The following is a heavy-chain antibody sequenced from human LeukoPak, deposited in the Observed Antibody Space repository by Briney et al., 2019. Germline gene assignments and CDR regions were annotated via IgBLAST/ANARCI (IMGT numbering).Heavy chain of an antibody. J-gene: IGHJ6*02. CDR3: ARIHSSSWYGESGYGMDV. CDR1: GFTFSSYS. V-gene: IGHV3-48*01. CDR2: ISSSGSTI. Sequence: GGSLRLSCAASGFTFSSYSMNWVRQAPGKGLEWVSYISSSGSTIYYADSVKGRFTISRDNAKNSLYLQMNSLRAEDTAVYYCARIHSSSWYGESGYGMDVWGQGTTVTVSS. D-gene: IGHD6-13*01.